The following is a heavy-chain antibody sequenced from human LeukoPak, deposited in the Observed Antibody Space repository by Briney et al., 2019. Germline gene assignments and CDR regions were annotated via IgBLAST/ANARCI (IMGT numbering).Heavy chain of an antibody. CDR1: GGSISSYY. Sequence: MTSETLSLTCTVSGGSISSYYWGWIRQPPGKGLEWIGYIYYSGSTNYNPSLKSRVTISVDTSKNQFSLKLSSVTAADTAVYYCARDKGLAAAGHWYFDLWGRGTLVTVSS. D-gene: IGHD6-13*01. J-gene: IGHJ2*01. CDR2: IYYSGST. V-gene: IGHV4-59*12. CDR3: ARDKGLAAAGHWYFDL.